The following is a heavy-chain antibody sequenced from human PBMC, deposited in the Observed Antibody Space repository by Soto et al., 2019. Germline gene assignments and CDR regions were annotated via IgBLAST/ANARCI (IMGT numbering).Heavy chain of an antibody. Sequence: SETLSLTCAVYGGSFSGYYGSWIRQPPGKGLEWIGEINHSGSTNYNPSLKSRVTISVDTSKNQFSLKLSSVTAADTAVYYCARVSYNYYYSGMDVWGQGTTVTVSS. CDR2: INHSGST. CDR1: GGSFSGYY. CDR3: ARVSYNYYYSGMDV. V-gene: IGHV4-34*01. J-gene: IGHJ6*02. D-gene: IGHD1-26*01.